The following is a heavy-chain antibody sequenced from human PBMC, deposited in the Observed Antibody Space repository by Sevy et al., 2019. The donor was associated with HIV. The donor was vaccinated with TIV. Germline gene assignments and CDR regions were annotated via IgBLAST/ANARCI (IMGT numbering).Heavy chain of an antibody. J-gene: IGHJ4*02. CDR1: GFTFSSYG. CDR3: AKGFILIVYDDYFDY. V-gene: IGHV3-30*18. CDR2: ISYDGSNK. Sequence: GGSLRLSCAASGFTFSSYGMHWVRQAPGKGLEWVAVISYDGSNKYYADSVKGRFTISRDNSKNTVYLQMNSLRAEDTAVYSCAKGFILIVYDDYFDYWGQGTLVTVSS. D-gene: IGHD2-8*01.